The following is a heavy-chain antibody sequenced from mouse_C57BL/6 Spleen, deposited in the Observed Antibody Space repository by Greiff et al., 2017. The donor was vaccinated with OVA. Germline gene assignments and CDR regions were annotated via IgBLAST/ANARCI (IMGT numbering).Heavy chain of an antibody. Sequence: QVQLKESGAELVRPGASVKMSCKASGYTFTSYTMHWVKQRPGQGLEWIGYINPSSGYTKYNQKFKGKATLTADKSSSTAYMQLSSLTSEDSAVYYCARSDGNYEGFAYWGQGTLVTVSA. CDR2: INPSSGYT. J-gene: IGHJ3*01. CDR1: GYTFTSYT. CDR3: ARSDGNYEGFAY. V-gene: IGHV1-4*01. D-gene: IGHD2-1*01.